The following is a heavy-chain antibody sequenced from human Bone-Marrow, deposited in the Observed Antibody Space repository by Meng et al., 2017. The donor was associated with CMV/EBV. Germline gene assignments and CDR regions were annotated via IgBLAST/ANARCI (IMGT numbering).Heavy chain of an antibody. CDR2: ISGGGSST. V-gene: IGHV3-23*01. Sequence: GGSLRLSCAASGFTFDDYAMHWVRQAPGKGLEWVSGISGGGSSTFYADSVKGRFTISRINSKRTLYLQMRSLRVDDTAVYYCAKLQSPTGCDYWGRGTLVTVSS. CDR3: AKLQSPTGCDY. D-gene: IGHD6-19*01. J-gene: IGHJ4*02. CDR1: GFTFDDYA.